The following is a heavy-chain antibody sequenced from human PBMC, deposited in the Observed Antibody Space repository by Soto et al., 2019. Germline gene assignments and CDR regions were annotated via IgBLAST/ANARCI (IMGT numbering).Heavy chain of an antibody. CDR2: IYYSGST. Sequence: SETLSLTCTVSGGSLSSYYWNWIRQPPGKGLEWIGYIYYSGSTNYNPSFKSRVTISVDTSKNQFSLKLSSVTAADTAVYYCARHDNKTLGSQYLDSSGPGTLVTVPQ. V-gene: IGHV4-59*08. J-gene: IGHJ4*02. D-gene: IGHD1-1*01. CDR1: GGSLSSYY. CDR3: ARHDNKTLGSQYLDS.